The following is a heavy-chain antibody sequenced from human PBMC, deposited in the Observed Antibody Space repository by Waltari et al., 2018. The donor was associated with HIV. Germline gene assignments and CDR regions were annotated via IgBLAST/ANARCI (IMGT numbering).Heavy chain of an antibody. CDR3: AKESFAATGPLEW. J-gene: IGHJ4*02. D-gene: IGHD2-8*02. V-gene: IGHV3-23*01. CDR1: GFALDTTR. Sequence: EVHLTVSGGGLVQPGGSLRASCLISGFALDTTRRTWVRQIPGRGLEWVSAISANDNSTQYADSVKGRFSISRDISKNTVFLQMDSLKSDDTATYFCAKESFAATGPLEWWGQGVLVTVAS. CDR2: ISANDNST.